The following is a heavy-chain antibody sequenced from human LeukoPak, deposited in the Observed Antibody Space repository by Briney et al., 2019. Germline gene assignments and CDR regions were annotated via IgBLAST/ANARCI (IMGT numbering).Heavy chain of an antibody. CDR3: ARVPGSVRIAVAGSGPSDY. Sequence: GGSLRLSCAASGFTFSSYSMNWVRQAPGKGLEWVSSISSSSSYIYYADSVKGRFTIFRDNAKNSLYLQMNSLRAEDTAVYYCARVPGSVRIAVAGSGPSDYWGQGTLVTVSS. CDR2: ISSSSSYI. CDR1: GFTFSSYS. V-gene: IGHV3-21*01. J-gene: IGHJ4*02. D-gene: IGHD6-19*01.